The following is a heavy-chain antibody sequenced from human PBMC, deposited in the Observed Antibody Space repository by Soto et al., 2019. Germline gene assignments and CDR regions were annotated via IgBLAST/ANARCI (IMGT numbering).Heavy chain of an antibody. CDR1: GFIFSHYG. CDR2: ISYDGSDA. D-gene: IGHD6-19*01. Sequence: QVQLVESGGGVVQPGRFLILSCVASGFIFSHYGMHWARLAPGKGLEWVAFISYDGSDAFCAESVKVRFVVSRDNRLHLQMGSLRSDDTAVYYCVRDILVSVPGRLDNWGQGTPVTVSS. J-gene: IGHJ4*02. CDR3: VRDILVSVPGRLDN. V-gene: IGHV3-30*03.